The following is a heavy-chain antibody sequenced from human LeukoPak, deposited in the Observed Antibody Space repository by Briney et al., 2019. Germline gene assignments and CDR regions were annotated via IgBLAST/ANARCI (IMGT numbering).Heavy chain of an antibody. CDR3: ARGRSSSWYDYGY. J-gene: IGHJ4*02. D-gene: IGHD6-13*01. Sequence: GGSLRLSCAASGFTFSSYGMHWVRQAPGKGLEWVAFIRYDGSNKYYADSVKGRFTISRDNSKNTLYLQMNSLRAEDTAVYYCARGRSSSWYDYGYWGQGTLVTVSS. V-gene: IGHV3-30*02. CDR1: GFTFSSYG. CDR2: IRYDGSNK.